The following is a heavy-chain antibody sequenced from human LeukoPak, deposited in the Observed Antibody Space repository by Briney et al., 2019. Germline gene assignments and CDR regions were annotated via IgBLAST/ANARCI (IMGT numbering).Heavy chain of an antibody. CDR2: MNPNSGNT. J-gene: IGHJ4*02. Sequence: GASVKVSCKASGYTLTSYDINWVRQATGQGLEWMGWMNPNSGNTGYAQKFQGRVTMTRNTSISTAYMELSSLRSEDTAVYYCAIIFYVASYAGESDYWGQGTLVTVSS. D-gene: IGHD3-16*01. V-gene: IGHV1-8*01. CDR3: AIIFYVASYAGESDY. CDR1: GYTLTSYD.